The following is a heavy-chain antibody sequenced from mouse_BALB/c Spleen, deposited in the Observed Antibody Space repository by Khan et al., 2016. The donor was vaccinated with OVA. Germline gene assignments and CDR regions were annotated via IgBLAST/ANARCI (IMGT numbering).Heavy chain of an antibody. CDR1: GYSITSGYG. V-gene: IGHV3-2*02. CDR3: ARTARIKY. J-gene: IGHJ2*01. Sequence: EVQLQESGPGLVKPSQSLSLTCTVTGYSITSGYGWNWIRQFPGNKLEWMGYISYIGSTNYNPSRTSRISITRDTSKNQFFLQLNSVTTEDTATYYCARTARIKYWGQGTTLTVSS. CDR2: ISYIGST. D-gene: IGHD1-2*01.